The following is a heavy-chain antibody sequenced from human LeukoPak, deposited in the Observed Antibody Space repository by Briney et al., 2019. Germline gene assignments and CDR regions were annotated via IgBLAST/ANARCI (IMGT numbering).Heavy chain of an antibody. D-gene: IGHD3-10*01. J-gene: IGHJ4*02. Sequence: PSETLSLTCIVSGGSISSSSFYWGWIRQPPGKGLEWIGTIYYSGSSYYNPSLKSRITISVDTSKNQFSLKLSSATAADTAVYYCARRLYGSGEIDYWGQGTLVTVSS. V-gene: IGHV4-39*07. CDR2: IYYSGSS. CDR3: ARRLYGSGEIDY. CDR1: GGSISSSSFY.